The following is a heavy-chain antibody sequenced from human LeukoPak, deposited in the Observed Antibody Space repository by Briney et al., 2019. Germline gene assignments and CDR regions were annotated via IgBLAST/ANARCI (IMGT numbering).Heavy chain of an antibody. CDR3: ARDNKAPRYYYGMDV. CDR1: GYTFTSYD. V-gene: IGHV1-8*01. Sequence: GASVKVSCKASGYTFTSYDINWVRQATGQGLEWMGWMNPNSGNTGYAQKFQGRVTMTRNTSISTAYMELSSLRSEDTAVYYCARDNKAPRYYYGMDVWGQGTTVTVSS. J-gene: IGHJ6*02. CDR2: MNPNSGNT. D-gene: IGHD5-24*01.